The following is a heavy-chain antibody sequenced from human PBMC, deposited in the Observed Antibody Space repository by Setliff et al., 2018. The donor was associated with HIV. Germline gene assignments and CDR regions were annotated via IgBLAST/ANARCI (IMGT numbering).Heavy chain of an antibody. Sequence: PSETLSLTCAVSGPYSTRSGFYWGWIRQPPGKGLEWIGNIYHSGNTYYNPSPKSRVTISVDTSKNQFSLKLRSATDAATAVDYCARTRTIAVAGPPPEWYFDLWGRGTLVTVSS. CDR2: IYHSGNT. CDR3: ARTRTIAVAGPPPEWYFDL. CDR1: GPYSTRSGFY. J-gene: IGHJ2*01. V-gene: IGHV4-38-2*01. D-gene: IGHD6-19*01.